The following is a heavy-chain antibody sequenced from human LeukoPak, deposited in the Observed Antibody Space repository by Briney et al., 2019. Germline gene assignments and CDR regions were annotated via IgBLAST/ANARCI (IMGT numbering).Heavy chain of an antibody. D-gene: IGHD6-13*01. CDR3: ARYSSSWYDYFDY. J-gene: IGHJ4*02. CDR2: IYYSGST. CDR1: GGSISSSSYY. Sequence: PSEPLSLTCTLSGGSISSSSYYGGWIRQPPGKGLEWIGGIYYSGSTYYNPSLKSRVTISVDTSKNQFSLKLSSGTAADTAVYYCARYSSSWYDYFDYWGQGTLVTVSS. V-gene: IGHV4-39*01.